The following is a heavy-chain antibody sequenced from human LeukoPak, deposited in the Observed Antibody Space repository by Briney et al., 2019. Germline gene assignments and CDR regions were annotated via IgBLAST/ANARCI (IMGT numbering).Heavy chain of an antibody. CDR2: IYYSGST. Sequence: SETLSLTCTVSGGSISGYYWSWIRQPPGKGLEWIGYIYYSGSTNYNPSLKSRVTISVDTSKNQFSLKLSSVTAADTAVYYCARGISGASSLPFDYWGQGTLVTVSS. V-gene: IGHV4-59*01. J-gene: IGHJ4*02. CDR1: GGSISGYY. CDR3: ARGISGASSLPFDY. D-gene: IGHD3-10*01.